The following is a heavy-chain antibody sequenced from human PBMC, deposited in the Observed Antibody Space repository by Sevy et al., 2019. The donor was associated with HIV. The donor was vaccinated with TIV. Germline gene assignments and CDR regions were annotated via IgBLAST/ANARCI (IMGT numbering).Heavy chain of an antibody. J-gene: IGHJ4*02. CDR2: ISGSGGSGDKT. V-gene: IGHV3-23*01. CDR3: AKDHAVTTEWVVFDS. D-gene: IGHD4-17*01. CDR1: GFTFSNYA. Sequence: GGSLRLSCAASGFTFSNYAMNWVRQAPGKGLEWVSGISGSGGSGDKTNYADSVKGRFTISRDDSKNTVYLHMRGLRSEDTAVYFCAKDHAVTTEWVVFDSWGQGTLVTVSS.